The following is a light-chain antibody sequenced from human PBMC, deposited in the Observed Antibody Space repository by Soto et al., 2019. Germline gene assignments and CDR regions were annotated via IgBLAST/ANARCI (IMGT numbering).Light chain of an antibody. CDR2: GAS. CDR1: QSVSSSY. J-gene: IGKJ1*01. CDR3: QQYGSSPWT. V-gene: IGKV3-20*01. Sequence: IVLTQSPGTLSLSPGERATLSCRASQSVSSSYLAWYQQKPGQAPRLLIYGASSRATGIPDRFSDSGSGTDLTLTISRLEPEDFAVYYCQQYGSSPWTFGQGTKVDIK.